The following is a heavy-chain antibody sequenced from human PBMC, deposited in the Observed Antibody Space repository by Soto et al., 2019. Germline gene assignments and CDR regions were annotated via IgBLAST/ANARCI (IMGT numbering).Heavy chain of an antibody. CDR2: IRSKAYGGAT. CDR1: GFTFDDYT. Sequence: GSLRLSCAASGFTFDDYTMTWFRQAPGKGLEWLGFIRSKAYGGATEYAASVKGRFTISRDDSKSTAYLQMSSLKIEDTAVYYCSRDFGIVVIITXHWGQGTLVXVSS. D-gene: IGHD3-22*01. J-gene: IGHJ1*01. CDR3: SRDFGIVVIITXH. V-gene: IGHV3-49*03.